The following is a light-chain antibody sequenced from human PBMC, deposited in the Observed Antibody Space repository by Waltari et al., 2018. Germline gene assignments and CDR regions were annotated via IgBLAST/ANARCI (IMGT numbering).Light chain of an antibody. CDR2: WAS. CDR1: QSVLYSSNNKNY. J-gene: IGKJ1*01. V-gene: IGKV4-1*01. Sequence: DIVMTQSPDSLAVSLGERATINCKSSQSVLYSSNNKNYLAWYQQKPGQPPKLLIYWASTRESGVPDRFSGGGSGTDFTLTISSLQAEDVAVYYCQQYYSTPEFGQGTKVEIK. CDR3: QQYYSTPE.